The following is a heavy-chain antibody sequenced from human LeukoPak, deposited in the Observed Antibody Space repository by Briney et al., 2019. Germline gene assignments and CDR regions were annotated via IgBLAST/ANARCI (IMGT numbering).Heavy chain of an antibody. V-gene: IGHV4-39*07. J-gene: IGHJ4*02. Sequence: SETLSLTCTVSGGSISSSSYYWGWIRQPPGKGLEWIGSIYYSGSTYSNPSLKSRVTISVDTSKNQFSLKLSSVTAADTAVYYCARDLSGYFSALDYWGQGTLVTISS. CDR1: GGSISSSSYY. D-gene: IGHD3-9*01. CDR3: ARDLSGYFSALDY. CDR2: IYYSGST.